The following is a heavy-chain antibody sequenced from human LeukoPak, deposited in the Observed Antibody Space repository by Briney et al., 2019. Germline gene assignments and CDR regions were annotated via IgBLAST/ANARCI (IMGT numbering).Heavy chain of an antibody. CDR2: ISYDGSNK. V-gene: IGHV3-30*04. Sequence: GSLRLSCAASGFTFSSYAMHWVRQAPGKGLEWVAVISYDGSNKYYADSVKGRFTISRDNSKNTLYLQMNSLRAEDTAVYYCARASYSYGYQIPLYWGQGTLVTVSS. CDR3: ARASYSYGYQIPLY. D-gene: IGHD5-18*01. CDR1: GFTFSSYA. J-gene: IGHJ4*02.